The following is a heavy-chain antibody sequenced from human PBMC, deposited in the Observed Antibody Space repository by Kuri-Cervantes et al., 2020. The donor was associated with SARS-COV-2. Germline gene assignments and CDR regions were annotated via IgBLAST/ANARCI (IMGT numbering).Heavy chain of an antibody. CDR1: GGTFSSYA. CDR3: ARGGWTTMVRGPRAYNWFDP. V-gene: IGHV1-69*04. CDR2: IIPILGIA. Sequence: VKVSCKASGGTFSSYAISWVRQAPGQGLEWMGRIIPILGIANYAQKFQGRVTITADESTSTAYMELSSLRSEDTAVYYCARGGWTTMVRGPRAYNWFDPWGQGTLVTVSS. D-gene: IGHD3-10*01. J-gene: IGHJ5*02.